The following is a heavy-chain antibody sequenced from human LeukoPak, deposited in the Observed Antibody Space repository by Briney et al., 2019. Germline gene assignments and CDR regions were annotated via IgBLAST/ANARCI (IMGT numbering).Heavy chain of an antibody. Sequence: GGSLTLTCAASGFTITSYPMRWVRQAPGKGLEWVSTIGTYGTPFYSNSVKGRFTISRDSPKNTLYLQMDSLRDDDTAVYYCSKGSGYYYEYWAQGTLVTVSS. CDR1: GFTITSYP. CDR2: IGTYGTP. D-gene: IGHD1-14*01. J-gene: IGHJ4*02. V-gene: IGHV3-23*01. CDR3: SKGSGYYYEY.